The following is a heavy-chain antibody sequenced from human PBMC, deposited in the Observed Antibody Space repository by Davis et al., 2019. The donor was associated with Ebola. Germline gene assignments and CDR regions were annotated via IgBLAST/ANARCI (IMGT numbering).Heavy chain of an antibody. J-gene: IGHJ6*02. CDR2: IDPSDSYT. CDR1: GYSFTSYW. CDR3: ARHSEDTAMVTLNYYYGMDV. D-gene: IGHD5-18*01. V-gene: IGHV5-10-1*01. Sequence: GEFLKISCKGSGYSFTSYWISWVRQMPGKGLEWMGRIDPSDSYTNYSPSFQGHVTISADKSISTAYLQWSSLKASDTAMYYCARHSEDTAMVTLNYYYGMDVWGQGTTVTVSS.